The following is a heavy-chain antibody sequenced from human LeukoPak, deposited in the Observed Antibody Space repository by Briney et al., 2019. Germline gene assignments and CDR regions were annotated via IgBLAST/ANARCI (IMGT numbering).Heavy chain of an antibody. J-gene: IGHJ4*02. CDR2: LGDDGINT. CDR1: GFPFSTYG. V-gene: IGHV3-33*01. CDR3: GVVPAATMLRDS. D-gene: IGHD2-2*01. Sequence: GRSLRLSCAASGFPFSTYGMHWVRQVPGKGLEWLAVLGDDGINTHYADSVKGRFTISRDNSQNTLYLQMISLRAEDTAVYYCGVVPAATMLRDSWGQGTLATVSS.